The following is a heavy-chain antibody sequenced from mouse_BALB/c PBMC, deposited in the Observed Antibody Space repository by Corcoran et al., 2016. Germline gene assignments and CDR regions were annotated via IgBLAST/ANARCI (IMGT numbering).Heavy chain of an antibody. V-gene: IGHV1-85*01. CDR1: GYTFTSYD. CDR3: ARGAACLAY. CDR2: IFPGDVST. Sequence: QVTLQQSGAELVKPGASVKLSCKASGYTFTSYDINWVRQRPEQGLEWIGWIFPGDVSTKYNEKFKVQATLTPDKSSSTTYMQLCRLTSEDYVVYSCARGAACLAYCGQGSLVTVSA. J-gene: IGHJ3*01.